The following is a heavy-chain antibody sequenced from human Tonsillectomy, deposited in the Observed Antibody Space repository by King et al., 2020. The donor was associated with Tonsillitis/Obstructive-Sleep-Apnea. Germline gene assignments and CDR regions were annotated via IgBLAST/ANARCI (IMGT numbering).Heavy chain of an antibody. D-gene: IGHD2-2*02. CDR1: GGSISSSSYY. J-gene: IGHJ6*03. V-gene: IGHV4-39*01. Sequence: QLQLQESGPGLVKPSETLSLTCTVSGGSISSSSYYWGWIRQPPGKGLEWIGSIYYSGSTYYNPSLKSRVTISVDTSKNQFSLKLSSVTAADTAVYYCASGYCISTSCYTDYYYYMDVWGKGTTVTVSS. CDR2: IYYSGST. CDR3: ASGYCISTSCYTDYYYYMDV.